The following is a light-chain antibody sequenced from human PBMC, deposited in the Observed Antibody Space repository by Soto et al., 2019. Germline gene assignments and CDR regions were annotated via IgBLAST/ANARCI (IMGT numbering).Light chain of an antibody. CDR2: AAS. Sequence: DIQLNQSPSAVSASVGDRVTITCRASQEVSRWLAWYQQKPWKAPKLLIYAASILHIEVPSWFSGSGSWTDFTLTFNTLHSKDFATYYCQQADSFTSFSPGNKLV. CDR1: QEVSRW. J-gene: IGKJ3*01. CDR3: QQADSFTS. V-gene: IGKV1-12*02.